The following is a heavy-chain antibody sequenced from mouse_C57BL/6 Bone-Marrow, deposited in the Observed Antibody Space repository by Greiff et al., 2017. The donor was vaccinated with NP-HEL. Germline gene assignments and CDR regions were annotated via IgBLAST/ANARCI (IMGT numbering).Heavy chain of an antibody. CDR1: GYTFTSYW. CDR3: ARLGIYDGRAMDY. V-gene: IGHV1-7*01. Sequence: VQRVASGAELAKPGASVKLSCKASGYTFTSYWMHWVKQRPGQGLEWIGYINPSSGYTKYNQKFKDKATLTADKSSCTAYMQLSSLTYEDSAVYYCARLGIYDGRAMDYWGQGTSVTVSS. D-gene: IGHD2-3*01. CDR2: INPSSGYT. J-gene: IGHJ4*01.